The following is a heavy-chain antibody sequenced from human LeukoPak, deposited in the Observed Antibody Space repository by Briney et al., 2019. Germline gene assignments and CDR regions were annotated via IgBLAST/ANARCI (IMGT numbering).Heavy chain of an antibody. V-gene: IGHV3-33*01. CDR2: SWSDATKTDYGESKT. D-gene: IGHD3/OR15-3a*01. Sequence: GTSLRLSCATSGVNFGHYGFHWVRQAPGKGLEWVAVSWSDATKTDYGESKTDYADSVKGRFTVSRDNSKTTVNLQMNSLRDEDTAVYHCTRDDDTSSHFGRLCWGQGTLVTVSS. CDR1: GVNFGHYG. J-gene: IGHJ4*02. CDR3: TRDDDTSSHFGRLC.